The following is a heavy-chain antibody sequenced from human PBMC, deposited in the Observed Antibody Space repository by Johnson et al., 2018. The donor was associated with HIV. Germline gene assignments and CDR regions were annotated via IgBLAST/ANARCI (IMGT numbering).Heavy chain of an antibody. CDR1: GFTFSSYG. CDR3: ARENGVRPESIAFDI. V-gene: IGHV3-30*02. CDR2: IRYDGSKK. D-gene: IGHD2-8*01. J-gene: IGHJ3*02. Sequence: QVQLVESGGGVVQPGGSLRLSCAASGFTFSSYGMHWVRQAPGKGLAWVTFIRYDGSKKYYADSVKGRFTISRDNSKSTLYLQMNSLRAEDTAVYYCARENGVRPESIAFDIWGQGTMVTVSS.